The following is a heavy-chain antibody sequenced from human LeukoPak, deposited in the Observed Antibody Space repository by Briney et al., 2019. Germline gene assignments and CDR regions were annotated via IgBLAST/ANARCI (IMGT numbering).Heavy chain of an antibody. D-gene: IGHD2-2*01. Sequence: PGGSLRLSCAASGFTFSNYAMSWVRQAPGKGLEWVSTISGSGGSTYYADSVKGRFTISRDSPENTLYLQMNSLRVEDTAVYYCAKDRYCSGTSCYAGFDYWGQGTLVTVSS. CDR3: AKDRYCSGTSCYAGFDY. CDR2: ISGSGGST. J-gene: IGHJ4*02. V-gene: IGHV3-23*01. CDR1: GFTFSNYA.